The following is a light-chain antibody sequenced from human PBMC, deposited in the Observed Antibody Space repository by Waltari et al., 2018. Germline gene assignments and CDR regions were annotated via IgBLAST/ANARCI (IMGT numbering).Light chain of an antibody. CDR3: QHYSGFSSRT. V-gene: IGKV1-5*01. CDR2: DAS. Sequence: DIQMTQSPSTLSPFVGDTVTITCRASQSISDYLAWYQQKPGKAPKLLIYDASTLKNGVPSRFSGSVSGTEFTLTISSLQPDDFATYYCQHYSGFSSRTFGQGTKVDIK. J-gene: IGKJ1*01. CDR1: QSISDY.